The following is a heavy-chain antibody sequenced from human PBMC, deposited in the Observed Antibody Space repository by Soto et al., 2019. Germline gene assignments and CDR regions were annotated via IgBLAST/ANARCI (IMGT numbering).Heavy chain of an antibody. V-gene: IGHV4-34*01. CDR1: GGSFSGYY. D-gene: IGHD7-27*01. Sequence: QVQLQQWGAGLLKPSETLSLTCAVYGGSFSGYYWSWIRQPPGKGLEWIGEINHSGSTNYNPSLKSRVTISVDTSKTQCSLKLSSVTAADTAVYYCARGRPILTNWALDYWGQGTLVTVSS. CDR3: ARGRPILTNWALDY. CDR2: INHSGST. J-gene: IGHJ4*02.